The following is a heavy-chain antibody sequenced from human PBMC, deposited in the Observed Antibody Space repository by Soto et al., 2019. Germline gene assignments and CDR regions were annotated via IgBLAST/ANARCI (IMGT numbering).Heavy chain of an antibody. Sequence: QVQLVESGGGVVQPGRSLRLSCAVSGFTVNSYGMHWVRQAPGKGLEWVAVISRDGRTTFYADSVKGRFTISRDNSRNTLFLEMNSLRGDDMAVYYCTGEVASGYWGQGTLVTVSS. D-gene: IGHD2-8*02. CDR1: GFTVNSYG. CDR3: TGEVASGY. J-gene: IGHJ4*02. CDR2: ISRDGRTT. V-gene: IGHV3-30*03.